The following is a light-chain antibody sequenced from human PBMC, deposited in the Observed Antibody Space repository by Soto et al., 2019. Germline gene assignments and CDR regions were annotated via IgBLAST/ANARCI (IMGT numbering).Light chain of an antibody. Sequence: DIQMTQSPSTLSASVGDRVTITCRASQSVNTWLAWYQQKPGKAPKLLIYDASTLESGVPSRFSGSGSGTDFSLTISSLQTDDFATYYCQQYDNDYWTFGQGTKV. CDR3: QQYDNDYWT. CDR2: DAS. J-gene: IGKJ1*01. V-gene: IGKV1-5*01. CDR1: QSVNTW.